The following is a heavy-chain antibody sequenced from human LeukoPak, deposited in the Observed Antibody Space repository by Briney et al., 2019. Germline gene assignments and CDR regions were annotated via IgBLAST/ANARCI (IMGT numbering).Heavy chain of an antibody. J-gene: IGHJ4*02. V-gene: IGHV3-53*01. Sequence: GGSLRLSCAASGFTVSSNYVSWVRQAPGKGLEWVSVIYSDGSTYYADSVKGRFTISRDNSKNTLYLQMNSLRAEDTAVYYCARVPGNYGGNSWFDYWGQGTLVTVSS. D-gene: IGHD4-23*01. CDR3: ARVPGNYGGNSWFDY. CDR2: IYSDGST. CDR1: GFTVSSNY.